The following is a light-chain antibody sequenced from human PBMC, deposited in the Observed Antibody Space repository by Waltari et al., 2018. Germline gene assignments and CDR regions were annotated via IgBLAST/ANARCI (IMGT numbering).Light chain of an antibody. CDR1: SSDVGAYYY. J-gene: IGLJ1*01. CDR2: DVN. Sequence: QSALIQPRAVSRSPGQSVIIPCTGASSDVGAYYYVSWYQQHPGKAPTLIIYDVNNRPSGVPYRFSGSKSGNTASLTISGLQAEDEADYYCCSYAGNYANYVFGTGTKLT. V-gene: IGLV2-11*01. CDR3: CSYAGNYANYV.